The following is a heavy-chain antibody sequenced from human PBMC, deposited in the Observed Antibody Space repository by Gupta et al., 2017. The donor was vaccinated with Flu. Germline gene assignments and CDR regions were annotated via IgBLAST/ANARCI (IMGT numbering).Heavy chain of an antibody. CDR1: GFTFSDYD. D-gene: IGHD6-6*01. CDR3: VRGVATRTYYFYPMDV. V-gene: IGHV3-13*04. J-gene: IGHJ6*02. Sequence: EVQLVESGGGLVQPGGSLRLSCVASGFTFSDYDMHWVRQVTGKRLEWVSAISTTGDTYYAGSVKGRFTISRENAKSSLYLQMNSLRAGDTAVYSCVRGVATRTYYFYPMDVWGHGTKVTVSS. CDR2: ISTTGDT.